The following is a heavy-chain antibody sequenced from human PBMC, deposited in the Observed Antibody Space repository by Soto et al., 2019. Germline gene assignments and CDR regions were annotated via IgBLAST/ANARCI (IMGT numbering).Heavy chain of an antibody. V-gene: IGHV1-69*04. D-gene: IGHD4-4*01. CDR2: IIPILGIA. CDR3: ARDSYSNYSPIYVNWFDP. CDR1: GGTFSSYT. Sequence: SVKVSCKASGGTFSSYTISWVRQAPGQGLEWMGRIIPILGIANYAQKFQGRVTITADKSTSTAYMELSSLRSEDTAVYYCARDSYSNYSPIYVNWFDPWGQGTLVTVSS. J-gene: IGHJ5*02.